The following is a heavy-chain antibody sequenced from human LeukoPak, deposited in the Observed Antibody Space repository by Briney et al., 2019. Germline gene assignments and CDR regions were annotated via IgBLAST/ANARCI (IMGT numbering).Heavy chain of an antibody. Sequence: SETLSLTCTVSGASISGYYWNWIRQPVGKGLEWIGRIHPTGSINYNPSLKSRVTMSLDTCKNQFSLKLNSVTAADTAIYYCARGPHDCTSSRCYTFWFDPWGQGMLVTVSS. CDR1: GASISGYY. J-gene: IGHJ5*02. D-gene: IGHD2-2*02. V-gene: IGHV4-4*07. CDR3: ARGPHDCTSSRCYTFWFDP. CDR2: IHPTGSI.